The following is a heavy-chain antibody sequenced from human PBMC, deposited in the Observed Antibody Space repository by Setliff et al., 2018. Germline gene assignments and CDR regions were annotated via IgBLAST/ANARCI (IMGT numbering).Heavy chain of an antibody. Sequence: PGGSLRLSCAASGFTFDDYAMHWVRQAPGKGLEWVSGISWNSGSIGYADSVKGRFTISRDNAKNSLYLQMSSLRAEDTAIYYCVRQLPPYGGSTDFDSWGQGTLVTVSS. CDR2: ISWNSGSI. D-gene: IGHD1-26*01. V-gene: IGHV3-9*01. CDR3: VRQLPPYGGSTDFDS. J-gene: IGHJ4*02. CDR1: GFTFDDYA.